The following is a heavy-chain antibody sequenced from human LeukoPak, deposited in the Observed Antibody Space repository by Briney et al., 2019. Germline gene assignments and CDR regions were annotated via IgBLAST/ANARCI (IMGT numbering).Heavy chain of an antibody. CDR1: GGSISNSSYY. CDR2: IYYSGST. D-gene: IGHD6-19*01. V-gene: IGHV4-39*01. J-gene: IGHJ5*02. CDR3: ARRAVAVPWFDP. Sequence: SETLSLTCTVSGGSISNSSYYWGWIRQPPGKGLEWIGSIYYSGSTYYNPSLKSRVTISVDTSKNQFSLKLSSVTAADTAVYYCARRAVAVPWFDPWGQGTLVTVSS.